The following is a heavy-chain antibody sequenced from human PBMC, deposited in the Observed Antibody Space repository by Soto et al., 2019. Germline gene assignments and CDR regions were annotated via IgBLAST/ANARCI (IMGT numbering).Heavy chain of an antibody. V-gene: IGHV1-58*01. CDR3: AAELGYNWNYAIDY. CDR2: IVVGSGNT. J-gene: IGHJ4*02. D-gene: IGHD1-7*01. Sequence: QMQLVQSGPEVKKPGTSVKVTCKASGFTFTSSAVQWVRQARGLRLEWIGWIVVGSGNTNYAQKFQERVTITRDMSTSTVYMELSSLRSEDTAVYYCAAELGYNWNYAIDYWGQGTLVTVSS. CDR1: GFTFTSSA.